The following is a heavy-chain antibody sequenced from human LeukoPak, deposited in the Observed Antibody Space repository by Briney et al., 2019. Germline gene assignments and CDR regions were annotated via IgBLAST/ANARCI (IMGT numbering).Heavy chain of an antibody. CDR1: GFTFSSYA. CDR2: ISGSGGST. CDR3: ARSGRGGAFDI. Sequence: PGGTLRLSCAASGFTFSSYAMSWVRQAPGKGLEWVSTISGSGGSTYYADSVKGRFTISGDNAKNTLYLQMNSLRAEDTAVYYCARSGRGGAFDIWGQGTMVTVSS. J-gene: IGHJ3*02. D-gene: IGHD1-26*01. V-gene: IGHV3-23*01.